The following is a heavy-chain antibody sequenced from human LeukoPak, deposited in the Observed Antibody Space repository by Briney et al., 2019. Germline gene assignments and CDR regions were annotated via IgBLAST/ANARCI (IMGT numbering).Heavy chain of an antibody. CDR3: ARKNSYGYDYYYMDV. V-gene: IGHV3-23*01. CDR2: ISGSGGST. CDR1: GFTFSSYA. Sequence: GGSLRLSCAASGFTFSSYAMSWVRQAPGKGLEWVSAISGSGGSTYYADSVKGRFTISRDNSKNTLYLQMNSLRAEDTAVYYCARKNSYGYDYYYMDVWGKGTTVTVSS. J-gene: IGHJ6*03. D-gene: IGHD5-18*01.